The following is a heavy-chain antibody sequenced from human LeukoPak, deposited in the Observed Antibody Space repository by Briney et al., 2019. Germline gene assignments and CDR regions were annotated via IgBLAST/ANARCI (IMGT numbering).Heavy chain of an antibody. CDR3: TRQGVSSGWHYYYYMDV. Sequence: TGGSLRLSCTASGFTFGDYAMSWVRQAPGKGLEWVGFIRSKAYGGTTEYAASVKGRFTISRDDSKSIAYLQMYSLKTEDTAVYYCTRQGVSSGWHYYYYMDVWGKGTTVTVSS. J-gene: IGHJ6*03. CDR1: GFTFGDYA. CDR2: IRSKAYGGTT. V-gene: IGHV3-49*04. D-gene: IGHD6-19*01.